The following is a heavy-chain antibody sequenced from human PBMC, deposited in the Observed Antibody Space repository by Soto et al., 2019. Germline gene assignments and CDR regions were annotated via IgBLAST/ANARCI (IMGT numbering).Heavy chain of an antibody. Sequence: PSETLSLTCTVSGGSISSGGYYWSWIRQHPGKGLEWIGYIYYSGSTYYNPSLKSRVTISVDTSKNQFSLKLSSVTAADTAVYYCARADTRYYDFWSGYSNWFDPWGQGTQVTVSS. J-gene: IGHJ5*02. CDR2: IYYSGST. CDR1: GGSISSGGYY. D-gene: IGHD3-3*01. V-gene: IGHV4-31*03. CDR3: ARADTRYYDFWSGYSNWFDP.